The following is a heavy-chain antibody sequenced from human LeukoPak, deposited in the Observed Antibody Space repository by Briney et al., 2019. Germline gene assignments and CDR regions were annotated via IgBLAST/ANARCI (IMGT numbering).Heavy chain of an antibody. J-gene: IGHJ6*03. D-gene: IGHD2-2*01. Sequence: SETLSLTCTVSGGCISSSSYYWGWIRQPPGKGLEWIESIYYSGSTYYNPSLKSRVTISVDTSKNQFSLKLSSVTAADTAVYYCARDRTSRNYYYYYMDVWGKGTTVTVSS. CDR1: GGCISSSSYY. V-gene: IGHV4-39*07. CDR2: IYYSGST. CDR3: ARDRTSRNYYYYYMDV.